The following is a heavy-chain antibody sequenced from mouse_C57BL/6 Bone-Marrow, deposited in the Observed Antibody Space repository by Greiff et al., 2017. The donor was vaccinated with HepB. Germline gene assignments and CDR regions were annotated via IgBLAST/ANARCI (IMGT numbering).Heavy chain of an antibody. J-gene: IGHJ2*01. CDR3: AVDSSGYDY. V-gene: IGHV1-26*01. CDR2: INPNNGGT. Sequence: EVQLQQSGPELVKPGASVKISCKASGYTFTDYYMNWVKQSHGKSLEWIGDINPNNGGTSYNQKFKGKATLTVDKSSSTAYMELRSLTSEDSAVYYCAVDSSGYDYWGQGTTLTVSS. CDR1: GYTFTDYY. D-gene: IGHD3-2*02.